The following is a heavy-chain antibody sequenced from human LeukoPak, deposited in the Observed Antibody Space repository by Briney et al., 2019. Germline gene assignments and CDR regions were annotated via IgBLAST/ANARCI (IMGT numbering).Heavy chain of an antibody. V-gene: IGHV5-51*01. CDR2: IYSGDSHT. J-gene: IGHJ4*02. CDR3: ASARHGDYVWDY. CDR1: GYSFTYW. D-gene: IGHD4-17*01. Sequence: LGESLKFSCKGSGYSFTYWIGWVRQMPGKGLEWMGIIYSGDSHTKYSPSFQGRVTISVDNSISTAYLQWSSLEASDTAMYYCASARHGDYVWDYWGQGTLVTVSS.